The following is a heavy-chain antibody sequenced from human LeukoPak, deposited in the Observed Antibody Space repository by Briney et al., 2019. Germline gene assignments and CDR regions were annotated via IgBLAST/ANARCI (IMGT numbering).Heavy chain of an antibody. V-gene: IGHV3-23*01. J-gene: IGHJ1*01. CDR2: ISGSGGST. D-gene: IGHD6-13*01. CDR1: GFTFSSYA. Sequence: PGGSLRLSCAASGFTFSSYAMSWVRQAPGKGLEWVSAISGSGGSTYYADSVKGRFTISRDNSKNTLYLQMNSLRAEDKAVYYCAKDFSAAGNLEYFHHWGQGTLVTVSS. CDR3: AKDFSAAGNLEYFHH.